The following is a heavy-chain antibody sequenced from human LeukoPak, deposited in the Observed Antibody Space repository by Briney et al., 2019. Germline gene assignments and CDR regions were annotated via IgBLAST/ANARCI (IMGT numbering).Heavy chain of an antibody. CDR1: GGSFSGYY. D-gene: IGHD3-9*01. CDR3: ARGLRLRYFDWLLGDNNWFDP. V-gene: IGHV4-34*01. Sequence: SETLSLTCAVYGGSFSGYYWSWIRQPPGKGLEWIGEINHSGSTNYNPSLKSRVTISVDTSKNQFSLKLSSVTAPDTAVYYCARGLRLRYFDWLLGDNNWFDPWGQGTLVTVSS. J-gene: IGHJ5*02. CDR2: INHSGST.